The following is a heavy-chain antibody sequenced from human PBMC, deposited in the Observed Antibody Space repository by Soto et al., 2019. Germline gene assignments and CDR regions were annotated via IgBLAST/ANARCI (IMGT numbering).Heavy chain of an antibody. Sequence: QVQLQESGPGLVKPSGTLSLTCAVSGGSISSSNWWSWVRQPPGKGLEWIGEIYHSGSTNYNPSLKSRVTISXXKXKXXFSLKLSSVTAADTAVYYCASSHYASSGYYGGLSYWGQGTLVTVSS. D-gene: IGHD3-22*01. CDR1: GGSISSSNW. CDR2: IYHSGST. J-gene: IGHJ4*02. V-gene: IGHV4-4*02. CDR3: ASSHYASSGYYGGLSY.